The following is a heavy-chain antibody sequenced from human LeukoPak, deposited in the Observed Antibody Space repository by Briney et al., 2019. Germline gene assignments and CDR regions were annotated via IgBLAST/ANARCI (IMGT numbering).Heavy chain of an antibody. D-gene: IGHD6-13*01. CDR3: ARGVYIAAAQYGY. Sequence: SETLSLTCTVSGGSLSSHYWSWIRQPPGKGLEWIGYIYYSGTTNYNPSLKSRVTISLDTSKNQFSLKLSSVTAADTAVYYCARGVYIAAAQYGYWGQGTLVTVSS. CDR2: IYYSGTT. J-gene: IGHJ4*02. V-gene: IGHV4-59*11. CDR1: GGSLSSHY.